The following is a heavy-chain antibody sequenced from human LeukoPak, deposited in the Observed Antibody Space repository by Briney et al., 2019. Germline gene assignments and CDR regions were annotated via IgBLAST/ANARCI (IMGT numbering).Heavy chain of an antibody. CDR3: ARGDRAVAGAWGWFDP. D-gene: IGHD6-19*01. V-gene: IGHV4-4*07. J-gene: IGHJ5*02. CDR2: IHASGST. CDR1: NGTISSYY. Sequence: SETLSLTCTVSNGTISSYYWNWIRQPAGKGLEWIWRIHASGSTNYNPSLKSRVTMSVDTPKNQFSLKMSSVTAADTAIYFCARGDRAVAGAWGWFDPWGQGTLVTVSS.